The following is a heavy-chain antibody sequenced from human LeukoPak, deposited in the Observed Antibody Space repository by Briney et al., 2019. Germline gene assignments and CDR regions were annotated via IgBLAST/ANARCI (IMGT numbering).Heavy chain of an antibody. Sequence: SETLSLTCTVSGGSISSYYWSWIRQPPGKGLEWIGYIYYSGSTNYNPSLKSRVTISVDTSKNQFSLKLSSATAADTAVYYCARVQTGTHFDYWGQGTLVTVSS. CDR2: IYYSGST. V-gene: IGHV4-59*01. CDR3: ARVQTGTHFDY. CDR1: GGSISSYY. J-gene: IGHJ4*02. D-gene: IGHD1-7*01.